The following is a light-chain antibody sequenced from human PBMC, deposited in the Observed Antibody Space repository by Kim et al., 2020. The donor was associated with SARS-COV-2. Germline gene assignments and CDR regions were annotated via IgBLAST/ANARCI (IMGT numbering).Light chain of an antibody. J-gene: IGKJ1*01. Sequence: GDRVTISCRASQDINNYLAWYQHKPGKAPKLLIYSASVLQVGVPSRFSGSGSGTDFTLTISNLHPEDVATYYCQRYYSAPWTFGQGTKV. CDR1: QDINNY. CDR3: QRYYSAPWT. CDR2: SAS. V-gene: IGKV1-27*01.